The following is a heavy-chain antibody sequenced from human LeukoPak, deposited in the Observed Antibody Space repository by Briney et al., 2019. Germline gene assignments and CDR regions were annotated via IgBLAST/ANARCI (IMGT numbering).Heavy chain of an antibody. CDR1: GYTFPSYG. J-gene: IGHJ4*02. V-gene: IGHV1-18*01. CDR3: AIMSIAAAGDFDY. Sequence: GASVKFSCKASGYTFPSYGISWVRRAPGQGLEWLGWISAYNGNTNYAQKLQGRVTMTTDTSTSTAYMELRSLRSDDTAVYYCAIMSIAAAGDFDYWGQGTLVTVSS. D-gene: IGHD6-13*01. CDR2: ISAYNGNT.